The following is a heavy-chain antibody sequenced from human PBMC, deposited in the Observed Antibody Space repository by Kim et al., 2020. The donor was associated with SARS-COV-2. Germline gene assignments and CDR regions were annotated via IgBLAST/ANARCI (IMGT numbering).Heavy chain of an antibody. CDR2: IYESGTT. J-gene: IGHJ3*01. V-gene: IGHV4-59*01. D-gene: IGHD6-19*01. Sequence: SETLSLTCTVSGGSISNYYWSWIRQPPGKGLEWIGYIYESGTTNYNPSLKSRVTISVDMSKNQVSLKLTSVTAADTAMYYCARDEGRSSGWSDAFDLWGQGTMVAVS. CDR3: ARDEGRSSGWSDAFDL. CDR1: GGSISNYY.